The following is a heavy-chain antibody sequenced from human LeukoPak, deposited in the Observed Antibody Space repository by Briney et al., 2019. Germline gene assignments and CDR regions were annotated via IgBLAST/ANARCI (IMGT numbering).Heavy chain of an antibody. CDR2: INHSGST. J-gene: IGHJ4*02. CDR3: AKDARSRYCSGGSCLLDY. CDR1: GGSFSGYY. V-gene: IGHV4-34*01. D-gene: IGHD2-15*01. Sequence: SETLSLTCAVYGGSFSGYYWSWIRQPPGKGLEWIGEINHSGSTNYNPSLKSRVTISVDTSKNQFSLKLSSVTAADTAVYYCAKDARSRYCSGGSCLLDYWGQGTLVTVSS.